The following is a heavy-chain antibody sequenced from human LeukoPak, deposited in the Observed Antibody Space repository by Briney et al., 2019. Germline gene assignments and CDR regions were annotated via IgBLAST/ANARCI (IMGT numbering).Heavy chain of an antibody. D-gene: IGHD3-16*01. CDR2: IFYSGDT. CDR3: ARDQLGDAVDI. Sequence: SETLSLTCAVYGGSFSGYYWTWIRQSPGRGLEWIGYIFYSGDTNYNPSLKSRVTMSLDTSKNQFSLRLNSVTAADTAVYYCARDQLGDAVDIWGQGTMVTVSS. CDR1: GGSFSGYY. J-gene: IGHJ3*02. V-gene: IGHV4-59*01.